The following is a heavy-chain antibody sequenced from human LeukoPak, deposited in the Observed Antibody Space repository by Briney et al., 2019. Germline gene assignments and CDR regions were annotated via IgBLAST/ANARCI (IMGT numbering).Heavy chain of an antibody. CDR3: ARDASRVAARPFYYYYYMDV. Sequence: GGSLRLSCAASGFPFSSYGMHWVRQAPGKGLEWVAVIWYDGSNKYYADSVKGRFTISRDNSKNTLYLQMNSLRAEDTAVYYCARDASRVAARPFYYYYYMDVWGKGTTVTVSS. CDR2: IWYDGSNK. J-gene: IGHJ6*03. V-gene: IGHV3-33*01. D-gene: IGHD6-6*01. CDR1: GFPFSSYG.